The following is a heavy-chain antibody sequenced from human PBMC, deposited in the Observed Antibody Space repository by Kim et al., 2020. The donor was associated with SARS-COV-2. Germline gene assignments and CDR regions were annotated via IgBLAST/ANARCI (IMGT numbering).Heavy chain of an antibody. D-gene: IGHD6-19*01. J-gene: IGHJ4*02. CDR3: ARGHSSGCSFDY. Sequence: SYAQKFQGQVAMTRDTSTRTVYMGLSSLRSEDTAVYYCARGHSSGCSFDYWGQGTLVTVSS. V-gene: IGHV1-46*03.